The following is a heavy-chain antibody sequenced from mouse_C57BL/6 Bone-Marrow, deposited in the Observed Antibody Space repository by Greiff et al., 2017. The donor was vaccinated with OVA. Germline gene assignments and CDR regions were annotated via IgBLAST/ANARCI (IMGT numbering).Heavy chain of an antibody. V-gene: IGHV1-15*01. CDR2: IDPETGGT. CDR3: TRDPHYYGSFAY. J-gene: IGHJ3*01. Sequence: VQLQESGAELVRPGASVTLSCKASGYTFTDYEMHWVKQTPVHGLEWIGAIDPETGGTAYNQKFKGKAILTAYKSSITAYMELRSLTSEDSAVYYCTRDPHYYGSFAYWGQGTLVTVSA. D-gene: IGHD1-1*01. CDR1: GYTFTDYE.